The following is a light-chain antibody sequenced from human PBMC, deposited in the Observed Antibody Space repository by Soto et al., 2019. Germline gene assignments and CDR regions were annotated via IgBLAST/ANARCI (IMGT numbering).Light chain of an antibody. J-gene: IGKJ4*01. CDR2: DAS. V-gene: IGKV3-11*01. CDR3: QHRSYWPPRLT. Sequence: EIVLTQSPATLPLSQGERATLSCGASRSVSSYLAWYQQKPGQAPRLFIYDASYRATGIPARFSGSWSGTYFTLTISSLDPEDFAVYYCQHRSYWPPRLTFGGGTKVEIK. CDR1: RSVSSY.